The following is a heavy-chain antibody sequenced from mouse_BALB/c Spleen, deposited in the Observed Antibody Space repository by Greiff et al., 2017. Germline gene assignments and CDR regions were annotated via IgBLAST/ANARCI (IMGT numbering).Heavy chain of an antibody. V-gene: IGHV1S135*01. CDR3: ASYVGLAY. D-gene: IGHD1-1*01. CDR2: IDPYNGGT. CDR1: GYAFTSYN. J-gene: IGHJ3*01. Sequence: VQLKQSGPELVKPGASVTVSCKASGYAFTSYNIYWVKQSHGKSLEWIGYIDPYNGGTSYNQTFKGKATLTVDKSSSTAYMHLNSLTSADAAVYYCASYVGLAYWGQGTLVTGSA.